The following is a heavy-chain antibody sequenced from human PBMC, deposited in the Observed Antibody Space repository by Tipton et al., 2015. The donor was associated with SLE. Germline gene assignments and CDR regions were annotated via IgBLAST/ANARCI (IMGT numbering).Heavy chain of an antibody. V-gene: IGHV4-34*01. J-gene: IGHJ4*02. CDR2: INHLSMT. CDR1: GESFTDYY. D-gene: IGHD3-22*01. Sequence: LSLTCAVPGESFTDYYWTWIRQPPGKGLEWIGEINHLSMTNYNPSLKGRLTISVDTSKNQFSLMLSSVTAADTAGYFCARLRNGFYSDYDYWGQGTLVTVSS. CDR3: ARLRNGFYSDYDY.